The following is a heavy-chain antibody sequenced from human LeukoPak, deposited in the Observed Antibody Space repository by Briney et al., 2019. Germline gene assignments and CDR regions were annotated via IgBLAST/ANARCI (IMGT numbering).Heavy chain of an antibody. CDR2: ISSSSTYI. Sequence: GGSLRLSCAASGYSFSTYSMNWVRQAPGKGLEWVSSISSSSTYIYYADSVRGRFTISRDNAKNSLYLQMNSLRAEDTALYYCARDVGYSSDDYWGQGTLVTVSS. CDR3: ARDVGYSSDDY. J-gene: IGHJ4*02. D-gene: IGHD6-19*01. V-gene: IGHV3-21*01. CDR1: GYSFSTYS.